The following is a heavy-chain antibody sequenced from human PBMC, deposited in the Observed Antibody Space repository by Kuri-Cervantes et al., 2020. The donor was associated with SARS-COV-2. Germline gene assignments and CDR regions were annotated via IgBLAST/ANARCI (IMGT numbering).Heavy chain of an antibody. CDR2: IGTAGDT. Sequence: GESLKISCAASGFTFSSYDMHWVRQATGKGLEWVSAIGTAGDTYYPGSVKGRFTISRENAKNSLYLQMNSPRAEDTAVYYCAKDAGYSSSWYVGGSIWFDPWGQGTLVTVSS. CDR1: GFTFSSYD. D-gene: IGHD6-13*01. J-gene: IGHJ5*02. V-gene: IGHV3-13*01. CDR3: AKDAGYSSSWYVGGSIWFDP.